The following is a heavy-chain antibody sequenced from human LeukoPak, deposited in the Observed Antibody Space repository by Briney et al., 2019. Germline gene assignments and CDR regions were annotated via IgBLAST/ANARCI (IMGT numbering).Heavy chain of an antibody. CDR2: ISGSGGST. V-gene: IGHV3-23*01. J-gene: IGHJ3*02. Sequence: GGTLRLSCAASGFTFSSYGMSWVRQAPGKGLEWVSAISGSGGSTYYADSVKGRFTISRDNSKNTLYLQMNSLRAEDTAVYYCARLVGGAFDIWGQGTMVTVSS. CDR3: ARLVGGAFDI. CDR1: GFTFSSYG. D-gene: IGHD1-26*01.